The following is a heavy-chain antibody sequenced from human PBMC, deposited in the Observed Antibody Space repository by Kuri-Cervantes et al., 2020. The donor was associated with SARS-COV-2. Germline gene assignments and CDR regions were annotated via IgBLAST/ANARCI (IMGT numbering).Heavy chain of an antibody. J-gene: IGHJ4*02. D-gene: IGHD3-10*01. Sequence: SETLSLTCAVSGGSISSSNWWSWVRQPPGKGLEWIGYIYYSGSTYYNPSLKSRVTISVDTSKNQFSLKLSSVTAADTAVYYCARGYGEIDYWGQGTLVTVSS. CDR2: IYYSGST. CDR3: ARGYGEIDY. CDR1: GGSISSSNW. V-gene: IGHV4-4*02.